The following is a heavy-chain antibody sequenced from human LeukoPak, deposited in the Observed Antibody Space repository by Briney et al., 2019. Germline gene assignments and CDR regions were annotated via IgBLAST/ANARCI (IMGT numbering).Heavy chain of an antibody. CDR2: IIPILGIA. V-gene: IGHV1-69*02. CDR1: GGTFSSYT. D-gene: IGHD3-3*01. J-gene: IGHJ4*02. CDR3: ASGLRFLEWLPVDY. Sequence: SVKVSCKASGGTFSSYTISWVRQAPGQGLGWMGRIIPILGIANYAQKFQGGVTITADKSTSTAYMELSSLRSEDTAVYYCASGLRFLEWLPVDYWGQGTLVTVSS.